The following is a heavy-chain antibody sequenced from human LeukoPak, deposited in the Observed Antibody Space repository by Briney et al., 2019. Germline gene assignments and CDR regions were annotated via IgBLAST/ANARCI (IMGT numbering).Heavy chain of an antibody. CDR2: ISSSSSTI. CDR1: GFTFSSYS. CDR3: ARDSGFYDSDYYGMDV. V-gene: IGHV3-48*04. Sequence: GGSLRPSCVASGFTFSSYSMNWVRQAPGKGLEWVSYISSSSSTIYYADSVKGRFTISRDNAKNSLYLQMNSLRAEDTAVYYCARDSGFYDSDYYGMDVWGQGTTVTVPS. D-gene: IGHD3-3*01. J-gene: IGHJ6*02.